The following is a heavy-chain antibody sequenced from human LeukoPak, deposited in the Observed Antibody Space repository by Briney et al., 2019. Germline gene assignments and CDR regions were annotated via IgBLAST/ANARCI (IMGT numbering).Heavy chain of an antibody. D-gene: IGHD3-10*01. Sequence: SETLSLAFSVSGGSISSGSYYSGWISQPPGKGLEWVGSIYYSGRTYYNPYLKSRVTISVDTSKIQFSLKLSSVTAADTAVYYCARQGITMVRGVITDYYYYYMDVWGKGTTVTIS. CDR2: IYYSGRT. CDR1: GGSISSGSYY. V-gene: IGHV4-39*01. J-gene: IGHJ6*03. CDR3: ARQGITMVRGVITDYYYYYMDV.